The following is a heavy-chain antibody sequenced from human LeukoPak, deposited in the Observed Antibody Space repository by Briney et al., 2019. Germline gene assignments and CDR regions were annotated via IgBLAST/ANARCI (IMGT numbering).Heavy chain of an antibody. J-gene: IGHJ4*02. Sequence: SETLSLTCTVSDGSITNNDWSWVRQTPGKGLEFIRYVHYSGTTNYNPSLRSRVTISIDTSRKHFFLKLKSVTAADTAVYYCARDRNGDPGLVGYWGQGTLVTVSS. CDR1: DGSITNND. D-gene: IGHD4-17*01. CDR2: VHYSGTT. CDR3: ARDRNGDPGLVGY. V-gene: IGHV4-59*01.